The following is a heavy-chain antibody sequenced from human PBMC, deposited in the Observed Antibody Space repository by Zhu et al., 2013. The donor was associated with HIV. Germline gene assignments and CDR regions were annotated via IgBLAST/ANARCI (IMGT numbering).Heavy chain of an antibody. Sequence: VQLQESGPGLVKPSQTLSLTCTVSGGSISSGGYYWSWIRQHPGKGLEWIGYIYYSGSTYYNPSLKSRVTISVDTSKNQFSLKLSSVTAADTAVYYCARGDPFYGDYWYFDLWGRGTLVTVSS. V-gene: IGHV4-31*03. CDR3: ARGDPFYGDYWYFDL. J-gene: IGHJ2*01. CDR1: GGSISSGGYY. D-gene: IGHD4-17*01. CDR2: IYYSGST.